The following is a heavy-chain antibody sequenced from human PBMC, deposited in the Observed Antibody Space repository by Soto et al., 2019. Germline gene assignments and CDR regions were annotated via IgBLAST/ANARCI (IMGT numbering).Heavy chain of an antibody. D-gene: IGHD6-19*01. CDR3: ARHSPYSSGWYYPHFDY. V-gene: IGHV4-39*01. Sequence: SETLSLTXTVSGGSISSSSYYWGWIRQPPGKGLEWIGSIYYSGSTYYNPSLKSRVTISVDTSKNQFSLKLSSVTAADTAVYYCARHSPYSSGWYYPHFDYWGQGTLVTVSS. CDR2: IYYSGST. J-gene: IGHJ4*02. CDR1: GGSISSSSYY.